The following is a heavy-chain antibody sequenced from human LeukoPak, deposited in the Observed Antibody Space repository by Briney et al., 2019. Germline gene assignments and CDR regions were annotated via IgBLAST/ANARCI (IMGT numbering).Heavy chain of an antibody. Sequence: GGSLRLSCAASGFTFSGNAMSWVRQAPGKGLEWVSGVSGSAGSTYYADSVKGRFTISRDNSKSTLYLQMNSLRAEDTAVYYCAKGPYSYDTGGYYNYWGQGILVTVSS. D-gene: IGHD3-22*01. V-gene: IGHV3-23*01. CDR2: VSGSAGST. CDR3: AKGPYSYDTGGYYNY. J-gene: IGHJ4*02. CDR1: GFTFSGNA.